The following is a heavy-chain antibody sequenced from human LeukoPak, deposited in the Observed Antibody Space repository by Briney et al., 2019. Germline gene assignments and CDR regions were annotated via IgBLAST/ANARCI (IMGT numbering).Heavy chain of an antibody. Sequence: SETLSLTCTVSGGSISSYYWSWIRQPPGKGLEWIGYIYYSGTTNYNPSLKSRVTMSIDTSKNQFSLKLSSVTTADTAIYYCARDAKYYFGSRTYFFFEYWGQGTLLTVSS. D-gene: IGHD3-10*01. J-gene: IGHJ4*02. V-gene: IGHV4-59*12. CDR3: ARDAKYYFGSRTYFFFEY. CDR2: IYYSGTT. CDR1: GGSISSYY.